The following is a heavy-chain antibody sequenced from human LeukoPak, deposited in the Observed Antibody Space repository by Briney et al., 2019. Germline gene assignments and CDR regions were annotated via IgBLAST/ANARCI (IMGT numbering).Heavy chain of an antibody. Sequence: KPSETLSLTCAVSGYSISSGYCWGWIRQPPGKGLEWIGSIYHSGSTYYNPSLKSRVTISVDTSKNQFSLKLSSVTAADTAVYYCARGVVVPAAIDYWGQGTLVTVSS. J-gene: IGHJ4*02. D-gene: IGHD2-2*01. CDR1: GYSISSGYC. CDR2: IYHSGST. V-gene: IGHV4-38-2*01. CDR3: ARGVVVPAAIDY.